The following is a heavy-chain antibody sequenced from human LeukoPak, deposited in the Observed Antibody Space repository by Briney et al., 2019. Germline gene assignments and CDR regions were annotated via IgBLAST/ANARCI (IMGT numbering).Heavy chain of an antibody. V-gene: IGHV5-51*01. CDR2: IYPSDSDT. J-gene: IGHJ5*02. D-gene: IGHD3-10*01. CDR1: GYSFTSYW. CDR3: ARHETSFRGGPNT. Sequence: GESLKISCKGSGYSFTSYWIGWVRPMPGKGLEWMGIIYPSDSDTRYSPSFQGQVTISADKSISTAYLQWSSLKASDTAMYYCARHETSFRGGPNTWGQGTLVTVSS.